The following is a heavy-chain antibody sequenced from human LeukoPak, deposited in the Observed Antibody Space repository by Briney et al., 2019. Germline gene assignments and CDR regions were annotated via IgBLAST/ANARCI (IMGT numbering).Heavy chain of an antibody. V-gene: IGHV4-4*07. CDR1: GGSISSYY. D-gene: IGHD2-2*01. Sequence: PSETLSLTCTVSGGSISSYYWSWIRQPAGKGLDWIGRIYTSGSTNYNPSLKSRVTMSVDTSKNQFSLKLSSVTAADTAVYYCARDIRERYCSSTSCPRGFDPWGQGTLVTVSS. CDR3: ARDIRERYCSSTSCPRGFDP. CDR2: IYTSGST. J-gene: IGHJ5*02.